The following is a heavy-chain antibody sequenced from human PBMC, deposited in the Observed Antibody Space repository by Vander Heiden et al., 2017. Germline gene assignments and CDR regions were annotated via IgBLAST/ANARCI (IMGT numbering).Heavy chain of an antibody. D-gene: IGHD2-15*01. CDR3: TRTGGGDY. J-gene: IGHJ4*02. CDR1: GDSVSSNSAA. CDR2: SYCRSRWYT. Sequence: QVQLQQSGPGLVKPSQTLPVTCAISGDSVSSNSAAWNWTRQSPSRGLEWLGRSYCRSRWYTEYAASVRSRITINPDTSKSQLSLQLNSVTPEDTAVYYCTRTGGGDYWGQGTLVTVSS. V-gene: IGHV6-1*01.